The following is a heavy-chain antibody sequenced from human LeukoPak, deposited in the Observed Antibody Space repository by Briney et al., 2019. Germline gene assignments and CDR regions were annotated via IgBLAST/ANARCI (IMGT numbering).Heavy chain of an antibody. V-gene: IGHV1-46*01. CDR2: INPSGGST. J-gene: IGHJ4*02. CDR3: ARLGGSSSPSDY. Sequence: ASVKVSCKASGYTFTSYYMHWVRQAPGQGLEWMGIINPSGGSTSYAQKLQGRVTITRNTSISTAYMELSSLRSEDTAVYYCARLGGSSSPSDYWGQGTLVTVSS. D-gene: IGHD6-6*01. CDR1: GYTFTSYY.